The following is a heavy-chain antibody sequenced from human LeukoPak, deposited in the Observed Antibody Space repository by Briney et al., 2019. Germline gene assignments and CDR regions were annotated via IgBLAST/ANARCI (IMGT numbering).Heavy chain of an antibody. V-gene: IGHV1-46*01. D-gene: IGHD2-15*01. CDR1: GYTFTSYY. Sequence: ASVKVSCKASGYTFTSYYMHWVRQAPGQGLEWMGIINPSGGSTSYAQKFQGRVTMTRDMSTSTVYMELSSLRSEDTAVYYCARSPYCSGGSCYSVWVDYWGQGTLVTVSS. CDR2: INPSGGST. CDR3: ARSPYCSGGSCYSVWVDY. J-gene: IGHJ4*02.